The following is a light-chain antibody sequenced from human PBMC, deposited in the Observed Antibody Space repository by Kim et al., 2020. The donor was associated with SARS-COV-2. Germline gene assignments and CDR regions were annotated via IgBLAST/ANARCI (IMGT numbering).Light chain of an antibody. V-gene: IGLV3-21*03. CDR3: QVWDSSSDHPHVV. J-gene: IGLJ2*01. CDR2: DDS. Sequence: GKTARITCGGNNIGSKSVLWYQQKPGQAPVLVVYDDSDRPSGIPERFSGSNSGNTATLTISRVEGGDEADYYCQVWDSSSDHPHVVFGGGTQLTVL. CDR1: NIGSKS.